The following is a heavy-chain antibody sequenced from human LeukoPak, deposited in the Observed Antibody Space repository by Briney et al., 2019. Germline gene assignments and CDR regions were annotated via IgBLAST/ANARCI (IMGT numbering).Heavy chain of an antibody. CDR3: VREARGYHYTYFDY. CDR2: VSAGHHA. D-gene: IGHD5-18*01. CDR1: GFTLGGHD. V-gene: IGHV3-13*01. Sequence: GGSLRLSCTASGFTLGGHDMHWVRQTTGDGLEWVAAVSAGHHAFYAGSGKGRFTVSREDAKNSLYLQMNSLRAGDTAVYYCVREARGYHYTYFDYWGQGSLVTVSS. J-gene: IGHJ4*02.